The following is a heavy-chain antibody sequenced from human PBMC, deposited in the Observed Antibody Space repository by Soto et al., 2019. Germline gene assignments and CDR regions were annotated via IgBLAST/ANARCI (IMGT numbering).Heavy chain of an antibody. CDR2: IYPGDSDT. J-gene: IGHJ5*02. CDR3: ARGSYCSGGSCYDWFDP. V-gene: IGHV5-51*01. Sequence: GESLKISCKGSGYSFTSYWIGWVRQMPGKGLEWMGIIYPGDSDTRYSPSFQGQVTISADKSISTAYLQWSSLKASDTAMYYCARGSYCSGGSCYDWFDPWGQGTLVTVSS. D-gene: IGHD2-15*01. CDR1: GYSFTSYW.